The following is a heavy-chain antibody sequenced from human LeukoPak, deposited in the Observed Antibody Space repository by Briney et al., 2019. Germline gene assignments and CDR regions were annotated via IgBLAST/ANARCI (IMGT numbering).Heavy chain of an antibody. CDR2: ISSSSSTI. Sequence: GGSLRLSCAASGLTFSRYAMSWVRQAPGKGLEWVSYISSSSSTIYYADSVKGRFTISRDNSKNTLYLQMNSLRAEDTAVYYCAKDGRVATGYYFDYWGQGTLVTVSS. D-gene: IGHD5-12*01. CDR3: AKDGRVATGYYFDY. V-gene: IGHV3-23*01. CDR1: GLTFSRYA. J-gene: IGHJ4*02.